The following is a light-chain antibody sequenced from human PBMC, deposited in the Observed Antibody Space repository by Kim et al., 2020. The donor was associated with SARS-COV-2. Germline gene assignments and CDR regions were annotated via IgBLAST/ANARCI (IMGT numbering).Light chain of an antibody. Sequence: DVVVTQSPLSLPVTLGQPASISCRSSQSLAYSDGNTYLNWYQQRPGQSPRRLIYKVSNRDSGVPERFSGSGSGTDFTLRISRVEADDVGVYYCMQGTHRPQTFGQGTKVDIK. CDR2: KVS. J-gene: IGKJ1*01. V-gene: IGKV2-30*01. CDR1: QSLAYSDGNTY. CDR3: MQGTHRPQT.